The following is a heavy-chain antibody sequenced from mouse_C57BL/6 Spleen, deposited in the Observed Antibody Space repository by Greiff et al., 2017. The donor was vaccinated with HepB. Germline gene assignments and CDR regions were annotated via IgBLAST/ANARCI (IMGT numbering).Heavy chain of an antibody. V-gene: IGHV3-1*01. J-gene: IGHJ2*01. CDR1: GYSITSGYD. Sequence: DVQLQESGPGMVKPSQSLSLTCTVTGYSITSGYDWHWIRHFPGNKLEWMGYISYSGSTNYNPSLKSRISITHDTSKNHFFLKLNSVTTEDTATYDCAREGDRGVFDYGGQGTTLTVSS. D-gene: IGHD3-3*01. CDR2: ISYSGST. CDR3: AREGDRGVFDY.